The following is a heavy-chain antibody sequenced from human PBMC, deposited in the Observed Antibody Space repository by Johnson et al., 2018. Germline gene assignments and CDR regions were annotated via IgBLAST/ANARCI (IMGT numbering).Heavy chain of an antibody. V-gene: IGHV1-8*01. D-gene: IGHD2-2*01. J-gene: IGHJ6*03. Sequence: QVQLVQSGAEVKKPGASVKVSCKASGYTFTSYDINWVRQATGQGLEWMGWMNPNSGNTGYAQEFQGRVNMTRNTSISTAYLELRSLRSEDTAVYYGARGWVVVVPAAMSNYYYYMDVWGKGTTVTVSS. CDR1: GYTFTSYD. CDR2: MNPNSGNT. CDR3: ARGWVVVVPAAMSNYYYYMDV.